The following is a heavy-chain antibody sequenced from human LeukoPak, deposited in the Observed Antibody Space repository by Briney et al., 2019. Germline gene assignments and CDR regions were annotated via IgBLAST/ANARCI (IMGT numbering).Heavy chain of an antibody. CDR3: AKGSGWTPVVY. D-gene: IGHD6-19*01. CDR1: GFTFSSYA. Sequence: TGGSLRLSCAASGFTFSSYAMSWVRQAPGRGLEWVSAISGSGGSTYYADSVKGRFTISRDNSKNTLYLQMNSLRAEDTAVYYRAKGSGWTPVVYWGQGTLVTVSS. V-gene: IGHV3-23*01. CDR2: ISGSGGST. J-gene: IGHJ4*02.